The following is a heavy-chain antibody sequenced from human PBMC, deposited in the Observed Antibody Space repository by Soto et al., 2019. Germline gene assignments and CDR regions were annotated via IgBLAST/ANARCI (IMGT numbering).Heavy chain of an antibody. CDR2: IKQDGSEK. D-gene: IGHD5-12*01. CDR1: GVALSGDW. Sequence: EVQLVESGGDLVQPGGSLRLSCAASGVALSGDWMSWVRQAPGRGLEGVANIKQDGSEKYYVDSVKGRFTISRDNAKNSLSLQMNSLRVEATAVYYCARATSVDAYWGQGTLVTVSS. V-gene: IGHV3-7*01. J-gene: IGHJ4*02. CDR3: ARATSVDAY.